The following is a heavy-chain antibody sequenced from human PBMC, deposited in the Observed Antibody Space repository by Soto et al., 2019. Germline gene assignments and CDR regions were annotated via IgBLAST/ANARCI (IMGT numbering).Heavy chain of an antibody. Sequence: QVQLQESGPGLVKPSQTLSLTCTVSGGSISSGGYYWSWIRQHPGKGLEWIGYIYYSGSTYYNPSLKSRVTISVXXSXNXXSLKLSSVTAADTAVYYCARVFVDMVRDLIVWFDPWGQGTLVTVSS. V-gene: IGHV4-31*03. CDR2: IYYSGST. D-gene: IGHD3-10*01. J-gene: IGHJ5*02. CDR1: GGSISSGGYY. CDR3: ARVFVDMVRDLIVWFDP.